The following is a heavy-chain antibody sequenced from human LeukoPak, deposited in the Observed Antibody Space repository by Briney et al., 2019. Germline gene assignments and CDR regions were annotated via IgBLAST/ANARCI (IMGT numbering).Heavy chain of an antibody. Sequence: QAGGSLRLSCAASGFTFSSFVMSWVRQAPGKGLEWVSTVTSDSTYYADSVKGRFTISRDNSKNTVYLQMNSLGAEDTAVYYCAKGGTGYCSSTSCLYHFDYWGQGTLVTVSS. V-gene: IGHV3-23*01. CDR2: VTSDST. J-gene: IGHJ4*02. CDR1: GFTFSSFV. CDR3: AKGGTGYCSSTSCLYHFDY. D-gene: IGHD2-2*01.